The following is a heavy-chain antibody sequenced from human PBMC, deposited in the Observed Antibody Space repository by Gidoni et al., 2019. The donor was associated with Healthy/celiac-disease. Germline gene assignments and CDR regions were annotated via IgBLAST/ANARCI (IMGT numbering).Heavy chain of an antibody. CDR1: VGSISGYY. CDR2: IYTSGST. J-gene: IGHJ3*02. Sequence: QVQVQESGPGQVRPSATLSLTCTVSVGSISGYYWSWLRQPAGKGVEWIGRIYTSGSTNYNPSLKSRVTMSVDTSKNQLSLKLSSVTAADTAVYYCAREGHDAFDIWGQGTMVTVSS. CDR3: AREGHDAFDI. V-gene: IGHV4-4*07.